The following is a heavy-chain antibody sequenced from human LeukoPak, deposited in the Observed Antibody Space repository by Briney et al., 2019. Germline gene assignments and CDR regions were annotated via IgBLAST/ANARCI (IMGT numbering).Heavy chain of an antibody. CDR3: ARSAYYYDSSGSRFYYYGMDV. J-gene: IGHJ6*02. CDR1: GYTFTSYD. CDR2: MNPNSGNT. V-gene: IGHV1-8*01. Sequence: ASVKVSCKASGYTFTSYDINWVRQATGQGLEWMGWMNPNSGNTGYAQKFQGRVTMTRNTSISTAYVELSSLRSEDTAVYYCARSAYYYDSSGSRFYYYGMDVWGQGTTVTVSS. D-gene: IGHD3-22*01.